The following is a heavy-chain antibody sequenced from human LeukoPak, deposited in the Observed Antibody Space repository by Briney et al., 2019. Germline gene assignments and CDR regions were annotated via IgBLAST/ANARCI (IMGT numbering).Heavy chain of an antibody. V-gene: IGHV3-30*02. CDR1: GFTFSNYG. Sequence: PGGSLRLSCAASGFTFSNYGMHWVRQAPGKGLEWLAYIRYDASNDYYADSVKGRFTISRDDSKNTLYLQMNSLRAEDTAVYYCAKDSAWFGEYYYYMDVWGKGATVTISS. D-gene: IGHD3-10*01. J-gene: IGHJ6*03. CDR2: IRYDASND. CDR3: AKDSAWFGEYYYYMDV.